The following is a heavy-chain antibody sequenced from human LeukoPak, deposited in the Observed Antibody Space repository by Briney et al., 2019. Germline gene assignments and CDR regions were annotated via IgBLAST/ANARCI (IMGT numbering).Heavy chain of an antibody. CDR3: ARAMTTYYDFWSGNPYYYMDV. D-gene: IGHD3-3*01. J-gene: IGHJ6*03. CDR1: GYTFTSYD. CDR2: MNPNSGNT. V-gene: IGHV1-8*01. Sequence: ASVKVSCKASGYTFTSYDFNWVRQATGQGLEWMGWMNPNSGNTGYAQKFQGRVTMTRNTSISTAYMELSSLRSEDTAVYYCARAMTTYYDFWSGNPYYYMDVWGKGTTVTVSS.